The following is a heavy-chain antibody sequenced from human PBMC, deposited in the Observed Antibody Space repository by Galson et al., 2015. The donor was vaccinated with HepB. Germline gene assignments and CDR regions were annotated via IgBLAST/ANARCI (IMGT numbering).Heavy chain of an antibody. CDR2: ISSSSSYI. CDR3: ASDGVSDIEFMGYASAIWFDP. V-gene: IGHV3-21*01. J-gene: IGHJ5*02. Sequence: SLRLSCAASGFTFSNYSMNWVRQAPGKGLEWVSSISSSSSYIYYADSVKGRFTISRDNAKKSLYLQMKSLRAEDKAVYYCASDGVSDIEFMGYASAIWFDPWGQGTLVTVSS. CDR1: GFTFSNYS. D-gene: IGHD2-8*01.